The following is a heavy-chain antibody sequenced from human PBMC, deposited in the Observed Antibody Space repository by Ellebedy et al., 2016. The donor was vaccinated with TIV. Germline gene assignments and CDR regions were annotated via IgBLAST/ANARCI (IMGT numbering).Heavy chain of an antibody. Sequence: GESLKISCAASGFTFSTYGMHWVRQAPGKGLEWVAVIWYDGSNKYYADSVKGQFTISRDNSKNTLYLQMNSLRAEDTAIYYCARDRGITGTGAFDYWGQGTLVTVSS. D-gene: IGHD1-20*01. CDR1: GFTFSTYG. CDR3: ARDRGITGTGAFDY. CDR2: IWYDGSNK. J-gene: IGHJ4*02. V-gene: IGHV3-33*08.